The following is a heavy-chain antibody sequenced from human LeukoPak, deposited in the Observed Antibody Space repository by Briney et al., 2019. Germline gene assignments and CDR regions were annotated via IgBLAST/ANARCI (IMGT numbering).Heavy chain of an antibody. Sequence: SETLSLTCTVSGGSISSYYWSWIRQPPGKGLEWIGYIYTSGSTNYNPSLKSRVTISVDTSKNQFSLTLSSVTAADTAVYYCARLRLGSSSLNYYYMDVWGEGTTVTVSS. CDR3: ARLRLGSSSLNYYYMDV. V-gene: IGHV4-4*09. CDR2: IYTSGST. J-gene: IGHJ6*03. CDR1: GGSISSYY. D-gene: IGHD6-6*01.